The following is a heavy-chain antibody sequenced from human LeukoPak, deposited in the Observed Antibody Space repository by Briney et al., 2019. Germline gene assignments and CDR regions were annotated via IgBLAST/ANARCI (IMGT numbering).Heavy chain of an antibody. CDR2: TYYSGST. CDR3: ARKTPTYYYDSSGPNPDAFAI. V-gene: IGHV4-59*08. CDR1: GGSISSYY. Sequence: PSETRSLACTVAGGSISSYYWSWIRQPPGEVLGWIGYTYYSGSTYYNPPLKSRVTISVDSSKNQSSLKLRSAPAATTAVYYCARKTPTYYYDSSGPNPDAFAIWGQGTMVTVSS. J-gene: IGHJ3*02. D-gene: IGHD3-22*01.